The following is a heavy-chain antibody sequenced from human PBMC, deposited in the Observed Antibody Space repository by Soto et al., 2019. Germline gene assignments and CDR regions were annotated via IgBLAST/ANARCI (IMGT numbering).Heavy chain of an antibody. V-gene: IGHV1-69*01. Sequence: QVQLVQSGAEVKKPGSSVTVSCKTSGGTFSKDAINWVRQAPGQGLEWMGLLIPVFGSPIYAQKFQGRIRITADASTSTALKELSSLISENTAVYYCTLMLGFTFEPGKTRYQAMDVWCHVTTVSVAS. D-gene: IGHD1-1*01. CDR3: TLMLGFTFEPGKTRYQAMDV. CDR1: GGTFSKDA. J-gene: IGHJ6*02. CDR2: LIPVFGSP.